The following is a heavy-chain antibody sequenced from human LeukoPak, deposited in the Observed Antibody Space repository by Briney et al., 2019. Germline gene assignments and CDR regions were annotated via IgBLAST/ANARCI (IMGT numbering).Heavy chain of an antibody. D-gene: IGHD6-13*01. Sequence: PSQTLSLTCTVSGGSISSGSYYWSWIRQPPGKGLEWIGYTHYSGSTKYNPPLKSRLTISVDSSKNQFSLRLSSVTAADTAVYFCARGAAGTGAADYWGQGTLVTVSS. CDR3: ARGAAGTGAADY. CDR2: THYSGST. V-gene: IGHV4-61*01. J-gene: IGHJ4*02. CDR1: GGSISSGSYY.